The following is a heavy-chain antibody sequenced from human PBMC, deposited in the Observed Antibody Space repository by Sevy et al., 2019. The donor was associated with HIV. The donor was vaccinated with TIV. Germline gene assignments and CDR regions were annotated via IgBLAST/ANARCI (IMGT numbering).Heavy chain of an antibody. V-gene: IGHV3-7*01. Sequence: GGSLRLSCAASGFSFSTYWMHWVRQAPGKGLEWVANLKQDEGEKYYVASVKVRFTISRDNAKNSVYLEMNSLRPEDTAIYYCAKGNSGSFDYWGQGTLVTVSS. D-gene: IGHD3-22*01. J-gene: IGHJ4*02. CDR3: AKGNSGSFDY. CDR1: GFSFSTYW. CDR2: LKQDEGEK.